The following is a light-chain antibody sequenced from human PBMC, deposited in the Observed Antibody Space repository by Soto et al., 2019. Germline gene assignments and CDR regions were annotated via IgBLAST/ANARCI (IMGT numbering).Light chain of an antibody. CDR3: AAWDDTLGGPL. Sequence: QSVMTQSPSASGPPGQRLSISCSGRSSNIGSNYVYWYQQIPGTAPKLLIYRDNQRPSGVPGRFSGSKSGTSASLAISGLRSEDEAYYFCAAWDDTLGGPLFGGGTQLTVL. V-gene: IGLV1-47*02. J-gene: IGLJ2*01. CDR2: RDN. CDR1: SSNIGSNY.